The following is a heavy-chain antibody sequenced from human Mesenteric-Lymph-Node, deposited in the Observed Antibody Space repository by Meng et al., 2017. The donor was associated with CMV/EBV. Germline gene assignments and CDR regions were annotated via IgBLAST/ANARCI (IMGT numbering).Heavy chain of an antibody. CDR2: IYTSGSA. Sequence: SETLSLTCSVSGVSTSSYYCTWIRQHPGKGLGWVGSIYTSGSANYNPSLKSRVTISVDTSKNQFSLKLSSVTAADTAVYYCAREHSSSSWTDYYYYGMDVWGQGTTVTVSS. D-gene: IGHD6-13*01. CDR1: GVSTSSYY. J-gene: IGHJ6*02. CDR3: AREHSSSSWTDYYYYGMDV. V-gene: IGHV4-4*08.